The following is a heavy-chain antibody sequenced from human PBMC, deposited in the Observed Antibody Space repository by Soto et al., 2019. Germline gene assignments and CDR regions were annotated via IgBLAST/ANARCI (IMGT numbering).Heavy chain of an antibody. CDR2: IDPSDSYT. V-gene: IGHV5-10-1*01. CDR1: GYSFTNYW. CDR3: VRLYHYDSSGYSFDY. Sequence: GESLKISCQGSGYSFTNYWINWVRQMPGKGLEWMGRIDPSDSYTNYSPSFQGHVTLSADKSISTAYLQWSSLKASDTAMYYCVRLYHYDSSGYSFDYWGQGTLVTSPQ. J-gene: IGHJ4*02. D-gene: IGHD3-22*01.